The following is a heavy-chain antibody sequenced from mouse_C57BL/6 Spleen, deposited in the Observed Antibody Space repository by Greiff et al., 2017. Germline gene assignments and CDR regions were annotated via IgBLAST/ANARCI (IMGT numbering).Heavy chain of an antibody. Sequence: EVKLMESGGGLVKPGGSLKLSCAASGFTFSDYGMHWVRQAPERGLEWVAYISSGSSTIYYAGTAKGRFTISRDNAKNTLFLQMTSLRSEDAAMYYCARGPWFAYWGRGTLVTVSA. J-gene: IGHJ3*01. V-gene: IGHV5-17*01. CDR2: ISSGSSTI. CDR3: ARGPWFAY. CDR1: GFTFSDYG.